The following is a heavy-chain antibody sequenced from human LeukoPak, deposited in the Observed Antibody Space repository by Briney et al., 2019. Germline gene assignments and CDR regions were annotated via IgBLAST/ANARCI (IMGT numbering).Heavy chain of an antibody. D-gene: IGHD1-26*01. V-gene: IGHV1-8*01. CDR3: ATDPVGVGATNFDY. J-gene: IGHJ4*02. CDR1: GYTFTSYD. Sequence: ASVKVSCKASGYTFTSYDINWVRQATGQGLEWMGWMNPNSGNTGYAQKFQGGVTMTRNTSISTAYMELSSLRSEDTAVYYCATDPVGVGATNFDYWGQGTLVTVSS. CDR2: MNPNSGNT.